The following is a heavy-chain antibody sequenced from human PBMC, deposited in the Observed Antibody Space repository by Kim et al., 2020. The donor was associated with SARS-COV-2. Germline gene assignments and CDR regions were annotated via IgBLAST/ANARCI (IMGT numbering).Heavy chain of an antibody. CDR2: IWYDGSNK. CDR3: ARWGSRGWYYFDY. Sequence: GGSLRLSCAASGFTFSSYGMHWVRQAPGKGLEWVAVIWYDGSNKYYADSVKGRFTISRDNSKNTLYLQMNSLRAEDTAVYYCARWGSRGWYYFDYWGQGTLVTVSS. V-gene: IGHV3-33*01. D-gene: IGHD6-19*01. J-gene: IGHJ4*02. CDR1: GFTFSSYG.